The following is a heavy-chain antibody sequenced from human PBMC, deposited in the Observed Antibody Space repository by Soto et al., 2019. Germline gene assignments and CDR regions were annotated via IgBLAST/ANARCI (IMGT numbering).Heavy chain of an antibody. CDR3: GKDRIGVAVAVD. CDR2: INTDGSVA. J-gene: IGHJ4*02. CDR1: GLTFRSYW. D-gene: IGHD6-19*01. V-gene: IGHV3-74*03. Sequence: GESLKISCAASGLTFRSYWMHWVRQAPGKGLVWVSRINTDGSVAMYVDSVKGRFTISRDNAKNTLYLHMNSLRAEDTAVYYCGKDRIGVAVAVDWGQGTLVTVSS.